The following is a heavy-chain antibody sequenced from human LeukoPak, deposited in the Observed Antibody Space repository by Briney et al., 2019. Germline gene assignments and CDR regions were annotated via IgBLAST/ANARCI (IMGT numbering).Heavy chain of an antibody. V-gene: IGHV1-2*06. CDR2: INPNSGGT. Sequence: ASVKVSCRTSGYTFTGYYIHWVRQAPGQGLEWMGRINPNSGGTNYAQKFQGRVTMTRDTSISTAYMELSRLTSDDTAVYYCARDRGGSGTSCYDYWGQGTLVTVSS. J-gene: IGHJ4*02. D-gene: IGHD2-2*01. CDR3: ARDRGGSGTSCYDY. CDR1: GYTFTGYY.